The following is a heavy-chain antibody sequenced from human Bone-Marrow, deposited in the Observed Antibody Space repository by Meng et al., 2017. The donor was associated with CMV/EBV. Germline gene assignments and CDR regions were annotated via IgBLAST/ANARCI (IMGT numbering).Heavy chain of an antibody. CDR3: AREAWMDV. V-gene: IGHV3-21*01. Sequence: LSLTCAASGFTFISYSMNWVRQAPGKGLEWVSSISSSSSYIYYADSVKGRFTISRDNAKNSLYLQMNSLRAEDTAVYYCAREAWMDVWGQGTTVTVSS. CDR2: ISSSSSYI. J-gene: IGHJ6*02. CDR1: GFTFISYS.